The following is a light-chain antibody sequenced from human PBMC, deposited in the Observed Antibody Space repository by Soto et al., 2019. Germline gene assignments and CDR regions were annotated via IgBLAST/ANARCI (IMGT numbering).Light chain of an antibody. Sequence: DIQLTQSPSTLSASVGDRVTITCRASQSISNRLVWYQQKPGKAPMFLIYDASNLESGVPSRFSGSGYGTEFTLTISSLQPEDFATYYCQQYNRCSIHFGRGTKVEMK. CDR3: QQYNRCSIH. J-gene: IGKJ4*01. V-gene: IGKV1-5*03. CDR1: QSISNR. CDR2: DAS.